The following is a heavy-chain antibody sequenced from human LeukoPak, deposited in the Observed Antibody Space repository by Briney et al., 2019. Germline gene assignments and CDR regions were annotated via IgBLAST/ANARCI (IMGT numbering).Heavy chain of an antibody. CDR1: GYTFTSYG. V-gene: IGHV1-18*01. CDR3: ARDSFSERHFDY. J-gene: IGHJ4*02. Sequence: ASVKVSCKASGYTFTSYGISWVRQAPGQGLEWMGWINAYSGNTNYAQKLQGRVTMTTDTSTSTAYMELRSLRSDDTAVYYCARDSFSERHFDYWGQGTLVTVSS. CDR2: INAYSGNT. D-gene: IGHD1-1*01.